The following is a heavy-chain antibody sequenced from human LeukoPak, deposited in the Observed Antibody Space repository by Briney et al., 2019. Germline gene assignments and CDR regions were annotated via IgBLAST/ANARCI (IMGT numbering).Heavy chain of an antibody. D-gene: IGHD2-2*01. CDR3: AKGGCSTSCFPRWGKYYFDY. CDR2: INYSGST. V-gene: IGHV4-59*01. CDR1: GGSISSNY. Sequence: SETLSLTCTVSGGSISSNYWSWIRQPPGKGLEWIGYINYSGSTNYNPSLKSRVTISVDTSKNLFSLKLTSVTAADTAVYYCAKGGCSTSCFPRWGKYYFDYWGQGTLVTVSS. J-gene: IGHJ4*02.